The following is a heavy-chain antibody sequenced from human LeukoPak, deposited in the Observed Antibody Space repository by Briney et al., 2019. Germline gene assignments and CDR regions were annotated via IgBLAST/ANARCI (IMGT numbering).Heavy chain of an antibody. Sequence: SETLSLTCAVSGGSISSGGYSWSWIRQPPGKGLEWIGYIYHSGSTYYNPSLKSRVTISVDRSKNQFSLKLSSVTAADTAVYYCARAAYSGYDWGFDYWGRGTLVTVSS. V-gene: IGHV4-30-2*01. CDR1: GGSISSGGYS. CDR3: ARAAYSGYDWGFDY. D-gene: IGHD5-12*01. J-gene: IGHJ4*02. CDR2: IYHSGST.